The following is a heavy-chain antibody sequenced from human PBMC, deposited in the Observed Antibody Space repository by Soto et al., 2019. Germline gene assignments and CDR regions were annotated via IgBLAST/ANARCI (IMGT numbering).Heavy chain of an antibody. Sequence: QVQLVESGGGVVQPGRSLRLSCAASGFTFSSYGMHWVRQAPGKGLEWVAVISYDGSNKYYADSVKGRFTISRDNSKNTVYLQMNSLRAEDTAVYYCAKEGGTMIVVVTLDYWGQGTLVTVSS. CDR1: GFTFSSYG. CDR3: AKEGGTMIVVVTLDY. CDR2: ISYDGSNK. V-gene: IGHV3-30*18. D-gene: IGHD3-22*01. J-gene: IGHJ4*02.